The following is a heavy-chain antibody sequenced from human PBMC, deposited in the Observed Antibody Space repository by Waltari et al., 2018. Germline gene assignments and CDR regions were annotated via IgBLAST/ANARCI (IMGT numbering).Heavy chain of an antibody. Sequence: QVQLQESGPGLVKPSETLSLTCAVSGYSISSGYYWGWIRQPPGKGLEWIGSSCHSGCACYNPGRESRVTISVDTAKNQFSLELSSVTAADTAVYYWAGAYCGGDCYYDPPEGDYWGQGTLVTVSS. CDR3: AGAYCGGDCYYDPPEGDY. CDR2: SCHSGCA. V-gene: IGHV4-38-2*01. CDR1: GYSISSGYY. D-gene: IGHD2-21*02. J-gene: IGHJ4*02.